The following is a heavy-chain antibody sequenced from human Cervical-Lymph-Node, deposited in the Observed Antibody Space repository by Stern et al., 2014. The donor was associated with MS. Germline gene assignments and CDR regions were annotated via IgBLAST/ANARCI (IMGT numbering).Heavy chain of an antibody. CDR1: GFSFGNAW. Sequence: EVQLLESGGGLVKPGGSLRLSCAASGFSFGNAWMNWVRQAPGKGLEWVGRIKRKIDGERTDYGAPVKGRFTISRDDSKNTLFLQMNSLKIDDTAIYYCTTGSVEGYWGQGTLVTVSS. CDR3: TTGSVEGY. CDR2: IKRKIDGERT. J-gene: IGHJ4*02. V-gene: IGHV3-15*01.